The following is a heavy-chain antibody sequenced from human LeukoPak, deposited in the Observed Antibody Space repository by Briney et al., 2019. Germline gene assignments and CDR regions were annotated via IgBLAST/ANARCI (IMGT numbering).Heavy chain of an antibody. CDR2: ISSSSSYI. V-gene: IGHV3-21*01. D-gene: IGHD5-18*01. CDR3: ASGPTAMVTSDAFDI. CDR1: GFTFSSYS. J-gene: IGHJ3*02. Sequence: GGSLRLSCAASGFTFSSYSMNWVRQAPGKGLEWVSSISSSSSYIYHADSVKGRFTISRDNAKNSLYLQMNSLRAEDTAVYYCASGPTAMVTSDAFDIWGQGTMVTVSS.